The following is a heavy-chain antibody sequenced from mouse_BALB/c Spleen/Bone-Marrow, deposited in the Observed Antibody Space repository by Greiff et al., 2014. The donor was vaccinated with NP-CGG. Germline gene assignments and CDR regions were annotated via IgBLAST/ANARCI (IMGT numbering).Heavy chain of an antibody. J-gene: IGHJ2*01. CDR2: IYPGNGNT. CDR1: GLNITNTY. V-gene: IGHV14-3*02. CDR3: ARYPYGYAGAFDY. D-gene: IGHD1-2*01. Sequence: EVQLQQSGAELVKPGASVKLSCTASGLNITNTYMHWVKQKPGQGLEWIGRIYPGNGNTKYDQKFKGKATITADTSSNTAYMELSSLTSEDTAVYYCARYPYGYAGAFDYWGQGTTVTVSS.